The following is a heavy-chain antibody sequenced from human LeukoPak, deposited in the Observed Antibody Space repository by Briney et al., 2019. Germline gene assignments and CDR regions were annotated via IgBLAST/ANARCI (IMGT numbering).Heavy chain of an antibody. CDR3: ARDRYSSGWYAGYYYYGMDV. V-gene: IGHV4-39*07. CDR1: GGSISSSSYY. Sequence: PSETLSLTCTVSGGSISSSSYYWGWIRQPPGKGLEWIGSIYYSGSTYYNPSLKSRVTISVDTSKNQFSLKLSSVTAADTAVYYCARDRYSSGWYAGYYYYGMDVWGQGTTVTVSS. D-gene: IGHD6-19*01. J-gene: IGHJ6*02. CDR2: IYYSGST.